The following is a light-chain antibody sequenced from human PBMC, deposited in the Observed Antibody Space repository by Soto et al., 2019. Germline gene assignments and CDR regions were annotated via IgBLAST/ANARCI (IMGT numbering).Light chain of an antibody. Sequence: EIVLTQSQCTLSLSPGERATLSCRASQSVSSAYLAWYQQKPGQSPRLLIYNVSRRATGIPDRFGGSGAGADFTLTISRLEPEDFAVYYCQRYGSSGTFGRGTKVDIK. CDR3: QRYGSSGT. CDR2: NVS. CDR1: QSVSSAY. V-gene: IGKV3-20*01. J-gene: IGKJ4*02.